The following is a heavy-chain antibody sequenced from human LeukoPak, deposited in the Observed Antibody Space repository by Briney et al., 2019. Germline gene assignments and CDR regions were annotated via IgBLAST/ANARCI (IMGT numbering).Heavy chain of an antibody. CDR1: GFTFSSYG. J-gene: IGHJ6*02. CDR3: ATNGYCSSTSCQKHYYYGMDV. Sequence: GGSLRLSCAAPGFTFSSYGMHWVRQAPGKGLEWVAVIWYDGSNKYYADSVKGRFTISRDNSKNTLYLQMNSLRAEDTAVYYCATNGYCSSTSCQKHYYYGMDVWGQGTTVTVSS. V-gene: IGHV3-33*01. CDR2: IWYDGSNK. D-gene: IGHD2-2*01.